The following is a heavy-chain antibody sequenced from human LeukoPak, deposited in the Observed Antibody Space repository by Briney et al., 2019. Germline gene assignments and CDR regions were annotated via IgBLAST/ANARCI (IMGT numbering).Heavy chain of an antibody. CDR2: IIPIFGIA. CDR3: ASTPRPGDPVDYGMDV. V-gene: IGHV1-69*10. Sequence: GASVKVSFKASGGTFSSYAISWVRQAPGQGREWMGRIIPIFGIANYAQKFQGRVTITADKSTSTAYMELSSLRSEDTAVYYCASTPRPGDPVDYGMDVWGQGTTVTVSS. CDR1: GGTFSSYA. J-gene: IGHJ6*02.